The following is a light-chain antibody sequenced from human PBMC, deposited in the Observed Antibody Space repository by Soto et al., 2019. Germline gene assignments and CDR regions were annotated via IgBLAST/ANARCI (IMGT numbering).Light chain of an antibody. V-gene: IGKV1-5*01. CDR2: DAS. CDR1: KSISSW. J-gene: IGKJ2*01. Sequence: DIQMTQSPSTLSASVGDRVTITCRSIKSISSWLAWYQQKPGKAPKLLIYDASSLESGVPSRFNGSGSGTEFTLTISSLQPDDFATYYCQQYHSYYTFGQGTKLQIK. CDR3: QQYHSYYT.